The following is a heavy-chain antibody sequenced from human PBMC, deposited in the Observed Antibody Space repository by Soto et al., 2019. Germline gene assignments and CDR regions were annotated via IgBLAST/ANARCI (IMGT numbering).Heavy chain of an antibody. CDR1: GGTFSSYA. J-gene: IGHJ6*02. D-gene: IGHD6-13*01. V-gene: IGHV1-69*01. Sequence: QVQLVQSGAEVKKPGSSVKVSCKASGGTFSSYAISWVRQAPGQGLEWMGGIIPIFGTANYAQKFQGRVTITADESTSTVYMELSSLRSEDTAVYYCARGRGIAAAGTVVYYYGMDVWGQVTTVTVSS. CDR2: IIPIFGTA. CDR3: ARGRGIAAAGTVVYYYGMDV.